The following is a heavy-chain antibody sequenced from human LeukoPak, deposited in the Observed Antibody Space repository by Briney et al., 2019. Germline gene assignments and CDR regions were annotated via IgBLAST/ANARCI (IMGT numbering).Heavy chain of an antibody. Sequence: GGSLRLPCAASGFTFSSYEMNWVRQAPGKGLEWVSSISSSSRYIYYADSVKGRFTISRDNAKNSLYLQMNSLRAEDTAVYHCARAPAHYYDSSDHYYVGESYFDYWGQGTLVTVSS. V-gene: IGHV3-21*01. CDR2: ISSSSRYI. CDR3: ARAPAHYYDSSDHYYVGESYFDY. J-gene: IGHJ4*02. CDR1: GFTFSSYE. D-gene: IGHD3-22*01.